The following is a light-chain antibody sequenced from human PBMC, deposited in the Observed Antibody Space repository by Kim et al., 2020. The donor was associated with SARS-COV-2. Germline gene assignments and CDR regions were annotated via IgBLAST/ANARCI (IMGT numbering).Light chain of an antibody. V-gene: IGKV1-5*03. CDR2: KAA. J-gene: IGKJ2*01. Sequence: ASGGDRVTITCRASQSISSWLAWYQQNPGKATKLLIYKAASLESGVPSRFSGSGSGTEFTLTISSLQPDDFATYYCQQYNSYSGYTFGQGPSWRS. CDR1: QSISSW. CDR3: QQYNSYSGYT.